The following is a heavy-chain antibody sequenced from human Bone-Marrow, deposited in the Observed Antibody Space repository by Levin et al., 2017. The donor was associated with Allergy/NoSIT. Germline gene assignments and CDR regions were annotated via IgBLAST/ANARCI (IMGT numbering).Heavy chain of an antibody. J-gene: IGHJ4*02. Sequence: PGGSLRLSCAASGFTLGMFGMNWVRQAPGKGLEWVAYISNNGSITHYADSVKGRFTISRDNTLNSLYLQMSSLRGEDTAVYYCARYIVRPITGRDCWGQGTLVTVST. V-gene: IGHV3-48*01. CDR3: ARYIVRPITGRDC. D-gene: IGHD1-14*01. CDR2: ISNNGSIT. CDR1: GFTLGMFG.